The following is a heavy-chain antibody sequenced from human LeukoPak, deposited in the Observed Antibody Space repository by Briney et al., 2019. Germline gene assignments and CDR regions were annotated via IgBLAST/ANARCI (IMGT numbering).Heavy chain of an antibody. CDR1: GFTFSSYA. V-gene: IGHV3-23*01. Sequence: PGGSLRLSCAASGFTFSSYAMSWVRQAPGKGLEWVSAISGSGGSTYYADSVKGRFTISRDNSKNTLYLQMNSLRAEDTAVYYCAKDRGHPYYYDSSGYYYYWGQGTLVTVSS. J-gene: IGHJ4*02. D-gene: IGHD3-22*01. CDR3: AKDRGHPYYYDSSGYYYY. CDR2: ISGSGGST.